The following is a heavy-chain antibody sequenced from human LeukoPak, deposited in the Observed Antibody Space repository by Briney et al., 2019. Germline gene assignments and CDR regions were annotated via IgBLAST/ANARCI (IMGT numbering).Heavy chain of an antibody. V-gene: IGHV3-30*03. D-gene: IGHD4-17*01. CDR2: ISYDGSNK. CDR1: GFTFSSYG. Sequence: PGRSLRLSCAASGFTFSSYGMHWVRQAPGKGLEWVAVISYDGSNKYYADSVKGRFTISRDNSKNTLYLQMNSLRAEDTAVYYCARGQTTVTNWGQGTLVTVSS. CDR3: ARGQTTVTN. J-gene: IGHJ4*02.